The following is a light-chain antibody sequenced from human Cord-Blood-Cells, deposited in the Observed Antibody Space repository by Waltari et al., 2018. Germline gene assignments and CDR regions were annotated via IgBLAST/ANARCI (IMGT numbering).Light chain of an antibody. CDR1: SSDVGGSNY. CDR2: DVS. V-gene: IGLV2-14*01. J-gene: IGLJ3*02. CDR3: SSYTSSSWV. Sequence: QSALTQPASVSGSPGPSLTISCTGTSSDVGGSNYVAWYQQHPGKAPKLMIYDVSNRPSGVSNRFSGSKSGNTASLTISGLQAEDEADYYCSSYTSSSWVFGGGTKLTVL.